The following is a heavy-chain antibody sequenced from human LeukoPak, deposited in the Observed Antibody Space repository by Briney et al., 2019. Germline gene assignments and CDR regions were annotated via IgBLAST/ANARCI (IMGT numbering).Heavy chain of an antibody. Sequence: PGGSLTLSCTASGMMFSSYEMDWGRQAPGKGLQWISYISSSGNTRKYADSVKGRFTISRDNAKKSLQLEMSGLRGDDSAIYYCASAMLASDSSGYYTSDYFEHWGQGTLVSVSS. CDR3: ASAMLASDSSGYYTSDYFEH. V-gene: IGHV3-48*03. CDR2: ISSSGNTR. D-gene: IGHD3-22*01. CDR1: GMMFSSYE. J-gene: IGHJ4*02.